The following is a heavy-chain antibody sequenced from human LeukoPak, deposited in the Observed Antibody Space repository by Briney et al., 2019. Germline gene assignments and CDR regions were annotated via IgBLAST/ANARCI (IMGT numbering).Heavy chain of an antibody. CDR3: ASQYSSSWYWFDP. D-gene: IGHD6-13*01. J-gene: IGHJ5*02. V-gene: IGHV3-48*02. CDR1: GFTFSSYS. CDR2: ISSSSSTI. Sequence: GGSLRLSCAASGFTFSSYSMNWVRQAPGKGLEWVSYISSSSSTIYYADPVKGRFTISRDNAKNSLYLQMNSLRDEDTAVYYCASQYSSSWYWFDPWGQGTRVTVSS.